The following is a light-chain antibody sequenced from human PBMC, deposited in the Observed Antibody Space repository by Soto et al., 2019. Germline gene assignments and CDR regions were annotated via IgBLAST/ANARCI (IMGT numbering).Light chain of an antibody. J-gene: IGKJ1*01. CDR1: QSVSNTY. CDR3: QHYGSSRT. CDR2: GAS. Sequence: EIVLTQYPGTLSRFPGERATLSCRASQSVSNTYLAWYPQKPGQAPRLLIYGASSRATGIPERCSGGGSGTYFTLTISRLDTDVSVVYYCQHYGSSRTFGQGTKVDIK. V-gene: IGKV3-20*01.